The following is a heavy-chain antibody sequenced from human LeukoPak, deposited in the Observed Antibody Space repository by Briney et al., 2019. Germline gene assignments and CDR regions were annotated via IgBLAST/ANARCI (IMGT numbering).Heavy chain of an antibody. D-gene: IGHD2-2*01. CDR1: GDSVSSNSVT. CDR2: TYYRSTWYN. J-gene: IGHJ5*02. V-gene: IGHV6-1*01. Sequence: SQTLSLTCAISGDSVSSNSVTWSWIRQSPSRGLEWLGRTYYRSTWYNDYAVSVRGRITVNPDTSKNQFSLHLDSVTPEDTAVYYCARRLTQYDCFDPWGQGILVTVSS. CDR3: ARRLTQYDCFDP.